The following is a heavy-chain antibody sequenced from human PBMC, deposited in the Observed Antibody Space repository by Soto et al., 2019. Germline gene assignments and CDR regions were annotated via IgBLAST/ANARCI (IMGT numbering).Heavy chain of an antibody. Sequence: EVQLVESGGGLVKPGGSLRLSCISSGFTFRTYTMNWVRQAPGKGLEWVSGIRGFSTNTFYPESVKVRFSISRDNAKNSLYVQMNRLKAEDTAVYYCARDRGYDAHDYYYNAMDVWGQGTTVTVSS. D-gene: IGHD2-15*01. CDR1: GFTFRTYT. CDR3: ARDRGYDAHDYYYNAMDV. V-gene: IGHV3-21*01. CDR2: IRGFSTNT. J-gene: IGHJ6*02.